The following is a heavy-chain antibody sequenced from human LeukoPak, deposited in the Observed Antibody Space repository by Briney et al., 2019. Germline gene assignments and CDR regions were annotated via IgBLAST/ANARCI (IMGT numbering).Heavy chain of an antibody. CDR3: ARGYSSGWYRGWFDP. J-gene: IGHJ5*02. D-gene: IGHD6-19*01. CDR1: GGSMSSYY. CDR2: IHYNGNT. Sequence: PSETLSLTCTVSGGSMSSYYWNWIRQPPGKGLEWIGHIHYNGNTNYNPSLKSGVTISVDTSKNQFSLKLSSVTAADTAVYYCARGYSSGWYRGWFDPWGQGTLVTVSS. V-gene: IGHV4-59*01.